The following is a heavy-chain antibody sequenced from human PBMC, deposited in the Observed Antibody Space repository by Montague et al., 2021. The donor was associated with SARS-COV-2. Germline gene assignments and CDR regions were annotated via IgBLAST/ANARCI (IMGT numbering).Heavy chain of an antibody. Sequence: SETLSLTCSVSSDSISSRSYCWAWIRQSPGKGLEWIGNICYGGSTYYNPSLRSRVVMSAETSKSQFSLKLYSVTATDTSIYYCARRRDRSTVVSPAVFDLWGQGTMVIVSS. J-gene: IGHJ3*01. CDR3: ARRRDRSTVVSPAVFDL. CDR2: ICYGGST. CDR1: SDSISSRSYC. V-gene: IGHV4-39*01. D-gene: IGHD4-23*01.